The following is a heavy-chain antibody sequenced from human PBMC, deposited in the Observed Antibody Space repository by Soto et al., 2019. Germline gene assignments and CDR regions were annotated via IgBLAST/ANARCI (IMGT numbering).Heavy chain of an antibody. CDR3: TRSDYDTSGYTDY. V-gene: IGHV3-11*01. J-gene: IGHJ4*02. Sequence: QVDLMESRGGLVKPGGSLRLSCAASGFAFSAYYMSWIRQAPGKGLEWLSYISESGTTIYYADSVKGRFTISRDNAKNSLYLQMNSLRVEDTAVYYCTRSDYDTSGYTDYWGQGTLVTVSS. CDR2: ISESGTTI. D-gene: IGHD3-22*01. CDR1: GFAFSAYY.